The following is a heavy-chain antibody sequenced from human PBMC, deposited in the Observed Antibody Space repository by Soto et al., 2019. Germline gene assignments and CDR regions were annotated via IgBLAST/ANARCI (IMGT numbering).Heavy chain of an antibody. CDR2: INPNSGGT. CDR1: GYTFTGYY. Sequence: ASVKVSCKASGYTFTGYYMHWVRQAPGQGLEWMGWINPNSGGTNYAQKFQGWVTMTRETSISTAYMELSRLRSDDTAVYYCARIRFLEWFNWFDPWGQGTLVTVSS. V-gene: IGHV1-2*04. CDR3: ARIRFLEWFNWFDP. J-gene: IGHJ5*02. D-gene: IGHD3-3*01.